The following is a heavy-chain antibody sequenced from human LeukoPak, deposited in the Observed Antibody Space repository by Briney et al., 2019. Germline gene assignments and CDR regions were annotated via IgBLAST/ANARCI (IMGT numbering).Heavy chain of an antibody. V-gene: IGHV1-2*02. CDR2: INPNSGDT. CDR1: GYTFTGHY. Sequence: GASVKVSCKASGYTFTGHYMHWVRQAPGQGPEWMGWINPNSGDTNYAQKFQGRVTLTRDASIGTAYMEMNRLTYDDTAIYYCARDVYTSGWRYFELWGHGTLVTVSS. J-gene: IGHJ2*01. CDR3: ARDVYTSGWRYFEL. D-gene: IGHD6-19*01.